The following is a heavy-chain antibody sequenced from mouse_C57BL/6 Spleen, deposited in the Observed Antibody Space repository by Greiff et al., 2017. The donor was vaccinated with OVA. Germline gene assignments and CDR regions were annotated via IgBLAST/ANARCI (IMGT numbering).Heavy chain of an antibody. V-gene: IGHV1-81*01. J-gene: IGHJ2*01. D-gene: IGHD2-3*01. Sequence: VQLQQSGAELARPGASVKLSCKASGYTFTSYGISWVKQRTGQGLEWIGEIYPRSGNTYYNEKFKGKATLTADKSSSTAYMELRSLTSEDAAVYFCARGGDGHGRDYWGQGTTLTVSS. CDR3: ARGGDGHGRDY. CDR2: IYPRSGNT. CDR1: GYTFTSYG.